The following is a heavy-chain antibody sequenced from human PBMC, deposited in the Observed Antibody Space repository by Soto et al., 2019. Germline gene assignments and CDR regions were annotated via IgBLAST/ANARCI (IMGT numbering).Heavy chain of an antibody. V-gene: IGHV4-34*01. Sequence: QVQLQQWGAGLLKPSETLSLTCAVYGGSFSGYYWSWIRQPPGKGLEWIGEINHSGSTNYNPSLKRRVTISVDTSKNQFSLKLSSVTAADTAVYYCARTKVNYGSGSYYQGDYYGMDVWGQGTTVTVSS. D-gene: IGHD3-10*01. CDR1: GGSFSGYY. CDR3: ARTKVNYGSGSYYQGDYYGMDV. CDR2: INHSGST. J-gene: IGHJ6*02.